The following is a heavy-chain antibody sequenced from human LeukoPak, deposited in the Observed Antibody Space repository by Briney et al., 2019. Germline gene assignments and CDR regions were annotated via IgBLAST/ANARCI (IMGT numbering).Heavy chain of an antibody. CDR1: GFTFSSYG. J-gene: IGHJ4*02. CDR3: ARGPIMGYYDFWSGLVAFDY. D-gene: IGHD3-3*01. Sequence: GGSLRLSCAASGFTFSSYGMHWVRQAPGKGLEWVAAIWYDGSNKYYADSVKGRFTISRDNSKNTLYLQMNSLRAEDTAVYYCARGPIMGYYDFWSGLVAFDYWGQGTLVTVSS. V-gene: IGHV3-33*01. CDR2: IWYDGSNK.